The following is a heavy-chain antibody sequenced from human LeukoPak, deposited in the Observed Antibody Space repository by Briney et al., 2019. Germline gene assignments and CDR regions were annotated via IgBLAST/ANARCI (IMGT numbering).Heavy chain of an antibody. J-gene: IGHJ6*03. CDR2: IRYDGSNK. V-gene: IGHV3-30*02. CDR1: GFTFSSYG. CDR3: AKTATPGYYYYYMDV. Sequence: GGSLRLSCAASGFTFSSYGLHWVRQAPGKGLEWVAFIRYDGSNKYYVDSVKGRFTISRDNSKNTLYLQMNSLRAEDTAVYYCAKTATPGYYYYYMDVWGKGTTVTVSS. D-gene: IGHD2-15*01.